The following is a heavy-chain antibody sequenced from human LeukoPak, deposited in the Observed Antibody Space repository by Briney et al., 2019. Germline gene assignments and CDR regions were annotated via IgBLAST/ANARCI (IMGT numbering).Heavy chain of an antibody. CDR3: AKGGWLHLSIDY. Sequence: GGSLRLSCAASGFTFDDYAMHWVRQAPGKGLEWVSLVSGDGGSTYYADSVKGRFTISRDNSKNSLYLQMNSLRTEDTALYYCAKGGWLHLSIDYWGQGTLVTVSS. J-gene: IGHJ4*02. CDR1: GFTFDDYA. CDR2: VSGDGGST. V-gene: IGHV3-43*02. D-gene: IGHD5-24*01.